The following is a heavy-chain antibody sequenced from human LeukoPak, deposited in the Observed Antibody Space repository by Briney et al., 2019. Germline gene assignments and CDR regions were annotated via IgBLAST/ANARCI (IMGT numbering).Heavy chain of an antibody. CDR2: ISGSGGST. Sequence: GGSLTLSCAVSGFTFSSYAMSWVRQAPGEGLEWVSAISGSGGSTYYADSVKRRFTISRDNSKNTLYLQMNSLRAEDTAVYYCAKGVVQGYCSSTSCYTFDYWGQGTLVTVSS. CDR3: AKGVVQGYCSSTSCYTFDY. CDR1: GFTFSSYA. V-gene: IGHV3-23*01. J-gene: IGHJ4*02. D-gene: IGHD2-2*02.